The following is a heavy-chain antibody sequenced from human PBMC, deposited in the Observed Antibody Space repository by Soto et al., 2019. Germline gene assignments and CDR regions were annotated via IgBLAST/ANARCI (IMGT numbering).Heavy chain of an antibody. CDR3: AGWFGELANYYYYGMDV. Sequence: PSLTLSLSCTVTGGSICSSNLYSGWIRQPPGKGLEWIGSIYYSGSTYYNPSLKSRVTISVDTSKNQFSLKLSSVTAADTAVYYCAGWFGELANYYYYGMDVWGQGPSVT. V-gene: IGHV4-39*01. D-gene: IGHD3-10*01. CDR2: IYYSGST. CDR1: GGSICSSNLY. J-gene: IGHJ6*02.